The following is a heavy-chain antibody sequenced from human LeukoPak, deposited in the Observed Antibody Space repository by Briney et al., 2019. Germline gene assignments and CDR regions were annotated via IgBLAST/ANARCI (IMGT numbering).Heavy chain of an antibody. Sequence: QTGGSLRLSCAASGFTFEHYAIHWVRQAPGKGLEWVSGISWNSGHIGYADSVKGRFTISRANAKNSLYLQMNSLRAEDTAVYYCARESGIAAAGTYYGMDVWGQGTTVTVSS. CDR2: ISWNSGHI. V-gene: IGHV3-9*01. CDR3: ARESGIAAAGTYYGMDV. CDR1: GFTFEHYA. D-gene: IGHD6-13*01. J-gene: IGHJ6*02.